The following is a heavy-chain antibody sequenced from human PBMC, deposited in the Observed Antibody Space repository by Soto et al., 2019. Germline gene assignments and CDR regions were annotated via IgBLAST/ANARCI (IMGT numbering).Heavy chain of an antibody. J-gene: IGHJ4*02. CDR3: ARVAYDTDYLDS. CDR1: CYTFTNYG. Sequence: QVQLVQSGAEMKKPGASVKVSCKASCYTFTNYGITWVRQAPGQGLEWMGWISTYNGNTYYAQKIQGRVTMTTDTSTNTAYLELRSLRSDDTAIYYCARVAYDTDYLDSWGQGTLVTVSS. V-gene: IGHV1-18*01. CDR2: ISTYNGNT. D-gene: IGHD3-9*01.